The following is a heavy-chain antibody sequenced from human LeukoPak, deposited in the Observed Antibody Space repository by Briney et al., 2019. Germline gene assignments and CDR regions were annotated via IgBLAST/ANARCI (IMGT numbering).Heavy chain of an antibody. CDR2: IYYSGST. CDR1: GGSISSYY. J-gene: IGHJ3*02. V-gene: IGHV4-59*01. CDR3: ARAVEGVVVVAADAFDI. Sequence: SETLSLTCIVSGGSISSYYWSWIRQPPGKGLEWIGYIYYSGSTNYNPSLKSRVTISVDTSKNQFSLKLSSVTAADTAVYYCARAVEGVVVVAADAFDIWGQGTMVTVSS. D-gene: IGHD2-15*01.